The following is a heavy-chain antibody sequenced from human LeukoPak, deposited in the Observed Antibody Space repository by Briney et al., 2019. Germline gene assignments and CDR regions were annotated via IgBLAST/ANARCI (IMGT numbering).Heavy chain of an antibody. D-gene: IGHD3-10*01. CDR1: GFTFSSYW. J-gene: IGHJ4*02. CDR2: IKQDGSEK. CDR3: ARGLHYYGSGSHNYFDY. V-gene: IGHV3-7*01. Sequence: PGGSLRLSCAASGFTFSSYWMNWVRQAPGKGLEWVANIKQDGSEKYYVDSVKGRFTISRDNAKNSLYLQMNSLRAEDTAVYYCARGLHYYGSGSHNYFDYWGQGTLVTVSS.